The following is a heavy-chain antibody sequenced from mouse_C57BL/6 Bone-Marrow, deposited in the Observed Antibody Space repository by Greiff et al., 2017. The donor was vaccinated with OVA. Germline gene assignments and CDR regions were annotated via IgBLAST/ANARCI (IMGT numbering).Heavy chain of an antibody. Sequence: EVQLQQSGAELVRPGASVKLSCTASGFNIKDDYMHWVKQRPEQGLEWIGWIDPENGDTEYASKFQGKATITADTSSNTAYLQLSSLTSEDTAVYYCTSIDYGYDGGAYGGQGTLVTVSA. D-gene: IGHD2-2*01. V-gene: IGHV14-4*01. CDR1: GFNIKDDY. J-gene: IGHJ3*01. CDR2: IDPENGDT. CDR3: TSIDYGYDGGAY.